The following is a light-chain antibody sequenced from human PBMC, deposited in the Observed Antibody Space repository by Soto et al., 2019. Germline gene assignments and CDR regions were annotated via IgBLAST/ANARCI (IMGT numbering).Light chain of an antibody. CDR2: VNSDGSH. V-gene: IGLV4-69*01. J-gene: IGLJ3*02. CDR1: SGHSTYA. CDR3: QTWGTGIRV. Sequence: QAVLTQSPSASASLGASVKLTCTLSSGHSTYAIAWHQQQPDKGPRYLMKVNSDGSHSKGDGIPDRFSGSSSGAERHLSISSLQSEDEADYYCQTWGTGIRVFGGGTQLTVL.